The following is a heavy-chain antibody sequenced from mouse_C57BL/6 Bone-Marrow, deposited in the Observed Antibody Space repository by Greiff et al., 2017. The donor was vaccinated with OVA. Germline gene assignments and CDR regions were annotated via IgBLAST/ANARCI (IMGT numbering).Heavy chain of an antibody. CDR1: GYTFTDYY. CDR2: INPNNGGT. J-gene: IGHJ2*01. CDR3: ARGGYYGH. V-gene: IGHV1-26*01. Sequence: EVQLQQSGPELVKPGASVKISCKASGYTFTDYYMNWVKQSHGKSLEWIGDINPNNGGTSYNQKFKGKATLTVDKSSSTAYMELRSLTSEDSAVYYCARGGYYGHWGQGTTLTVSS. D-gene: IGHD1-1*01.